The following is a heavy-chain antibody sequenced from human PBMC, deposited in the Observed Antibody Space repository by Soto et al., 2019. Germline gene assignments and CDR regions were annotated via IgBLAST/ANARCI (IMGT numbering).Heavy chain of an antibody. V-gene: IGHV1-69*13. J-gene: IGHJ2*01. CDR3: ARGIVVVTAAYWYFDL. D-gene: IGHD2-21*02. CDR2: IIPIFGTT. Sequence: SVKVSCKASGGTFSSYAISWVRQAPGQGLEWMGGIIPIFGTTNYAQKFQGRVTITADESTSTAYMELSSLRSEDTAVYYCARGIVVVTAAYWYFDLWGRGTLVTVSS. CDR1: GGTFSSYA.